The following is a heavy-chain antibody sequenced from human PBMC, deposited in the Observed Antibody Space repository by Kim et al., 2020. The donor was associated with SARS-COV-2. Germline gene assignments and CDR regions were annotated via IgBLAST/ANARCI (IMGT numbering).Heavy chain of an antibody. D-gene: IGHD3-10*01. V-gene: IGHV3-30*02. J-gene: IGHJ4*02. Sequence: DSVKGRFTISRDNSKNTLYLQMNSLRAEDTAVYYCAKDNYGSGSYSPFDYWGQGTLVTVSS. CDR3: AKDNYGSGSYSPFDY.